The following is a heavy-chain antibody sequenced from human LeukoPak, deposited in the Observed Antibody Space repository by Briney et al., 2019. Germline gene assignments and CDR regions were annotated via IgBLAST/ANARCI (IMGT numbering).Heavy chain of an antibody. D-gene: IGHD3-22*01. CDR1: GFTFSSYG. V-gene: IGHV3-30*02. CDR2: VRFDTSQI. CDR3: AKDTLRSAEGYF. Sequence: PGGSLRLSCAASGFTFSSYGMHWVRQAPGKGLEWVSFVRFDTSQIYYADSVKGRFTISRDNSKSTLYLQMDSLRAEDTAVYYCAKDTLRSAEGYFWGQGILVTVSS. J-gene: IGHJ4*02.